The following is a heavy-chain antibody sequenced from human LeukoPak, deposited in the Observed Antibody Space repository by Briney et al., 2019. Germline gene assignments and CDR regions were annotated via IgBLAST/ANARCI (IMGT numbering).Heavy chain of an antibody. D-gene: IGHD2/OR15-2a*01. CDR2: IKKDGSEK. Sequence: PGGSLRLSCAASGFTFNNYWMNWVRQAPGKGPEWVAIIKKDGSEKYYVDSVKGRFTISRDNAKNSLYLQMNSLRADDTAVYFCAGGAGFLIDYWGQGALVTVSS. V-gene: IGHV3-7*01. J-gene: IGHJ4*02. CDR3: AGGAGFLIDY. CDR1: GFTFNNYW.